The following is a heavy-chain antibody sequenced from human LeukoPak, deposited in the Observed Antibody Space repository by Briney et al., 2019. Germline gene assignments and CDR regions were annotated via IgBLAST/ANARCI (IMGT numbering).Heavy chain of an antibody. Sequence: GGSLRLSCAASGFTFSSYSMNWVRQAPGKGLEWVTSIRSSSSYIYYADSLKGRFTISRDNAKNSLYLQMNSLRAEDSAVYYCARVGIAVAGIPTFDYWGQGTLVTVSS. CDR2: IRSSSSYI. D-gene: IGHD6-19*01. V-gene: IGHV3-21*01. J-gene: IGHJ4*02. CDR1: GFTFSSYS. CDR3: ARVGIAVAGIPTFDY.